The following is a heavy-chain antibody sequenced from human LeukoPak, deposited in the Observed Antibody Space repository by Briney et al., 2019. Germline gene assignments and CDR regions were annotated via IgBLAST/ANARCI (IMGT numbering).Heavy chain of an antibody. J-gene: IGHJ6*02. Sequence: ASVKVSCKASGYTFTSYDINWVRQATGQGLEWMGWMNPNSGNTGYVQKFQGRVTMTRNTSISTAYMELSSLRSEDTAVYYCARLYYDFWSGYYDTYYYYGMDVWGQGTTVTVSS. D-gene: IGHD3-3*01. CDR3: ARLYYDFWSGYYDTYYYYGMDV. CDR1: GYTFTSYD. CDR2: MNPNSGNT. V-gene: IGHV1-8*01.